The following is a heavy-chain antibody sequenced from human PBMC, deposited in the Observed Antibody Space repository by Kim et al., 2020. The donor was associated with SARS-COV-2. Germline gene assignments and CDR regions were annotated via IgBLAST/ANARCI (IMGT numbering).Heavy chain of an antibody. CDR1: GFTFSSYG. CDR2: ISYDGSNK. Sequence: GGSLRLSCAASGFTFSSYGMHWVRQAPGKGLEWVAVISYDGSNKYYADSVKGRFTISRDNSKNTLYLQMNSLRAEDTAVYYCAKDHGDEVTLDYWGQGTL. D-gene: IGHD5-18*01. V-gene: IGHV3-30*18. CDR3: AKDHGDEVTLDY. J-gene: IGHJ4*02.